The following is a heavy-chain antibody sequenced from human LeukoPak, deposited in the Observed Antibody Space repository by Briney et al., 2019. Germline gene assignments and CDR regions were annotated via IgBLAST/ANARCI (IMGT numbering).Heavy chain of an antibody. CDR3: ATGYSSGYDAFDI. D-gene: IGHD6-19*01. V-gene: IGHV1-24*01. Sequence: ASVKVSCKGSGYTLTELSMHWVRQAPGKGLEWMGGFDPEDGETIYAQKFQGRVTMTEDTSTDTAYMELSSLRSEDTPVYYCATGYSSGYDAFDIWGQGTMVTVSS. CDR1: GYTLTELS. CDR2: FDPEDGET. J-gene: IGHJ3*02.